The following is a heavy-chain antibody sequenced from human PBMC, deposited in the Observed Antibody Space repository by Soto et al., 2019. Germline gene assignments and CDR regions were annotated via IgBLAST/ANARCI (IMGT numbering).Heavy chain of an antibody. CDR3: AKECDYIWGSYRRRLYYFDY. D-gene: IGHD3-16*02. Sequence: ESGGGLVQPGGSLRLSCAASGFTFSSYAMSWVRQAPGKGLEWVSAISGSGGSTYYADSVKGRFTISRDNSKNTLYLQMNSLRAEDTAVYYCAKECDYIWGSYRRRLYYFDYWGQGTLVTVSS. CDR2: ISGSGGST. V-gene: IGHV3-23*01. J-gene: IGHJ4*02. CDR1: GFTFSSYA.